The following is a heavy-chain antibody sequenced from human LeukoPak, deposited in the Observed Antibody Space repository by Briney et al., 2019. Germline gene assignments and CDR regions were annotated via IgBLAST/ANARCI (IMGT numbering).Heavy chain of an antibody. J-gene: IGHJ6*03. V-gene: IGHV3-48*03. CDR3: ARAQLSSTATDYMEG. Sequence: PGGALRLSCAPSGFTFSSYEMNWVRPAPGRGLEGVSYISSSGSTIYYADSVKGRFTISRDNAKNSLYLQMNSLTAEDTAVYYCARAQLSSTATDYMEGWGKGTTVTVSS. D-gene: IGHD2-2*01. CDR2: ISSSGSTI. CDR1: GFTFSSYE.